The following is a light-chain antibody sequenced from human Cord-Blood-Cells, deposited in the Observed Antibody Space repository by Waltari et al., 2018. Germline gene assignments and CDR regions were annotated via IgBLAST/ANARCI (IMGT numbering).Light chain of an antibody. V-gene: IGLV2-11*01. CDR3: CSYAGSYTFYV. CDR1: PIAVVGITY. J-gene: IGLJ1*01. Sequence: QSALTHPRYVPGSPGRSVPIPCTAPPIAVVGITYPAWYQQHPGKAPKLMIYAVSKRPSGVPDRFSGSKSGNTASLTISGLQAEDEADYYCCSYAGSYTFYVFGTGTKVTVL. CDR2: AVS.